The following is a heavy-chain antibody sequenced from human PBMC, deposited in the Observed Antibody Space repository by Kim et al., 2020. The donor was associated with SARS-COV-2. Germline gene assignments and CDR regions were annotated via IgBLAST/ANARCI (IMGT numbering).Heavy chain of an antibody. CDR3: ARGGDPFYYYYYGMDV. J-gene: IGHJ6*02. Sequence: GGSLRLSCAASGFTFSSYGMHWVRQAPGKGLEWVAVIWYDGSKKYNAASVKGRFTISRDNSKNTLYLQMNSLRAEDTAVYYCARGGDPFYYYYYGMDVWGQGTTVTVSS. D-gene: IGHD2-21*02. CDR1: GFTFSSYG. V-gene: IGHV3-33*01. CDR2: IWYDGSKK.